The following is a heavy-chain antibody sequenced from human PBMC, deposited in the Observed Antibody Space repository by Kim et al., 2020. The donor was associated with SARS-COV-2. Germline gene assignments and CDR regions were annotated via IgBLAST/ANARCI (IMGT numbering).Heavy chain of an antibody. CDR2: ISYDGSNK. D-gene: IGHD3-3*01. Sequence: GGSLRLSCAASGFTFSSYAMHWVRQAPGKGLEWVAVISYDGSNKYYADSVKGRFTISRDNSKNTLYLQMNSLRAEDTAVYYCARDGTPYYDFWSGYFDRDYYYYGMDVGGQGTTVTVSS. J-gene: IGHJ6*02. V-gene: IGHV3-30-3*01. CDR1: GFTFSSYA. CDR3: ARDGTPYYDFWSGYFDRDYYYYGMDV.